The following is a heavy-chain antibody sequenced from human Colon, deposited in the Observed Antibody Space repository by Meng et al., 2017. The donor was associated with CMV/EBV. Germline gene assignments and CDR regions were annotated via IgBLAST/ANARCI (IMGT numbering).Heavy chain of an antibody. Sequence: ASVKVSCKASGYTFTGYHIHWVRQAPGQGLEWMGRINPKTGETKYAQRFQDRITMTSATSISAAYMELNSLRSEDTAVYYCASTSLTMVRGVETYYHYYYGMDVWGQGTTVTVSS. D-gene: IGHD3-10*01. CDR2: INPKTGET. CDR3: ASTSLTMVRGVETYYHYYYGMDV. CDR1: GYTFTGYH. V-gene: IGHV1-2*02. J-gene: IGHJ6*02.